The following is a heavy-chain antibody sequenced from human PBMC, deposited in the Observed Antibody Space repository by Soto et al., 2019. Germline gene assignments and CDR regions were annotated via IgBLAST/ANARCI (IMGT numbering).Heavy chain of an antibody. J-gene: IGHJ4*02. Sequence: PGGSLRLSCAASGFTFSSYGMHWVRQAPGKGLEWVAVISYDGSNKYYADSVKGRFTISRDNSKNTLYLQMNSLRAEDTAVYYCAKVNGYSYGYFDYWGQGTLVTVYS. CDR2: ISYDGSNK. V-gene: IGHV3-30*18. CDR3: AKVNGYSYGYFDY. D-gene: IGHD5-18*01. CDR1: GFTFSSYG.